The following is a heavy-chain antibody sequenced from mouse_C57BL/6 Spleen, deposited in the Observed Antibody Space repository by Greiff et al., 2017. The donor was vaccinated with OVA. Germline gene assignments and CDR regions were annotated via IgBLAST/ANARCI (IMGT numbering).Heavy chain of an antibody. CDR3: TRPDLRRYFDV. V-gene: IGHV1-15*01. Sequence: VKLVESGAELVRPGASVTLSCKASGYTFTDYEMHWVKQTPVHGLEWIGAIDPETGGTAYNQKFKGKAILTADKSSSTAYMELRSLTSEDSAVYYCTRPDLRRYFDVWGTGTTVTVSS. CDR2: IDPETGGT. J-gene: IGHJ1*03. CDR1: GYTFTDYE.